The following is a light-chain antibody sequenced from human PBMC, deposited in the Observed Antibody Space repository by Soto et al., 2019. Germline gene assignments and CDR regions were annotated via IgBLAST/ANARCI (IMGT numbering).Light chain of an antibody. CDR2: GAS. J-gene: IGKJ3*01. V-gene: IGKV1-39*01. Sequence: DIQMTQSPSSLSASVGDAVSLTCRASRSISNYLNWYQQKPGRAPKLLISGASSLQRGVTSRFSGSGSVTTFTLTITSLQPDDFAIYFCQQSYTAPYTFVPGTKVEIK. CDR1: RSISNY. CDR3: QQSYTAPYT.